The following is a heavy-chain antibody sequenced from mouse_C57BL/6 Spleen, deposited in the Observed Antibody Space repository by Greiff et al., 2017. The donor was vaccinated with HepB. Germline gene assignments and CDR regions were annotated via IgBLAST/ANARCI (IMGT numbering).Heavy chain of an antibody. CDR1: GFNIKDDY. V-gene: IGHV14-4*01. CDR2: IDPENGDT. Sequence: EVKLQESGAELVRPGASVKLSCTASGFNIKDDYMHWVKQRPEQGLEWIGWIDPENGDTEYASKFQGKATITADTSSNTAYLQLSSLTSEDTAVYYCTTDITTVVATYYYAMDYWGQGTSVTVSS. D-gene: IGHD1-1*01. CDR3: TTDITTVVATYYYAMDY. J-gene: IGHJ4*01.